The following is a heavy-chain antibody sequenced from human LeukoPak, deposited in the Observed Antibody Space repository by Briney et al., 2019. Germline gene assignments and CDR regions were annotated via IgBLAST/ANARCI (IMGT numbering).Heavy chain of an antibody. CDR3: ARAGEVVVAAEYYFDY. CDR1: GYTSTSYG. J-gene: IGHJ4*02. CDR2: ISAYNGNT. Sequence: ASVKVSCKASGYTSTSYGISWVRQAPGQGLEWMGWISAYNGNTNYAQKLQGRVTMTTDTSTSTAYMELRSLRSDDTAVYYCARAGEVVVAAEYYFDYWGQGTLVTVSS. V-gene: IGHV1-18*04. D-gene: IGHD2-15*01.